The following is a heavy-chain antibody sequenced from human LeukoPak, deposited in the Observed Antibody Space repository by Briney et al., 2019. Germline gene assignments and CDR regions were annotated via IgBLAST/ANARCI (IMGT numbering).Heavy chain of an antibody. J-gene: IGHJ3*02. CDR1: GFTFSSYS. Sequence: GGSLRLSCAASGFTFSSYSMNWVRQAPGKGLEWVSSISSSSSYIYYADSVKGRFTISRDNAKNSLYLQMNSLRAEDTAVYYCAREGRNYYDSSGLDAFDIWGQGTMVTVSS. V-gene: IGHV3-21*01. CDR3: AREGRNYYDSSGLDAFDI. CDR2: ISSSSSYI. D-gene: IGHD3-22*01.